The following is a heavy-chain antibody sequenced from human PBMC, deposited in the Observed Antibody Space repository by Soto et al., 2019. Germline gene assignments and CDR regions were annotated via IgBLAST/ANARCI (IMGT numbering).Heavy chain of an antibody. CDR2: IDRDGSGT. D-gene: IGHD4-17*01. V-gene: IGHV3-74*03. CDR3: ARATTTVTTRPTLGY. J-gene: IGHJ4*02. Sequence: EVQLVESGGGLVQPEGSLRLSCAASGFTFSSYWMHWVRQTPGKGLVWVSRIDRDGSGTAYADSVKGRFTISGDNATNALYLQMNSVRDEDTSVYYCARATTTVTTRPTLGYWGQGPLGTVSS. CDR1: GFTFSSYW.